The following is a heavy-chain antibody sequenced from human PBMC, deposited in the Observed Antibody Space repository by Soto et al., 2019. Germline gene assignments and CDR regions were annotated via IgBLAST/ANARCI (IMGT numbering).Heavy chain of an antibody. CDR3: ARAVDVYDAFDF. D-gene: IGHD1-20*01. CDR2: IYSHGRT. CDR1: GFIVSTKY. V-gene: IGHV3-53*02. Sequence: EVQLVETGGGLIQPGGSLRLSCVASGFIVSTKYMNWVRQAPGKGLEWVSVIYSHGRTVYADSVKGRFTISRDNSKNTLYLQMNSLRAEDTAAYYCARAVDVYDAFDFWGQGTKVTVSS. J-gene: IGHJ3*01.